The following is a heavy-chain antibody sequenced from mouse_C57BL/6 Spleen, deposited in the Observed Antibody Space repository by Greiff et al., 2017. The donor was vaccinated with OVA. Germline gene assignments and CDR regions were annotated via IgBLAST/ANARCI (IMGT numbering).Heavy chain of an antibody. J-gene: IGHJ3*01. CDR1: GYTFTSYW. V-gene: IGHV1-72*01. CDR2: IDPNSGGT. Sequence: QVQLKQPGAELVKPGASVKLSCKASGYTFTSYWMHWVKQRPGRGLEWIGRIDPNSGGTKYNEKFKSKATLTVDKPSSTAYMQLSSLTSEDSAVDYGARGAAQAAWFAYWGQGTLVTVSA. D-gene: IGHD3-2*02. CDR3: ARGAAQAAWFAY.